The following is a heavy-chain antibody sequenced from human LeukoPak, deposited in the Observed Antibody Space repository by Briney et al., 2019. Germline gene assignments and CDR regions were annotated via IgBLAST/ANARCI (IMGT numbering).Heavy chain of an antibody. Sequence: ASVKVSCKASGYTFTRYVISWVRQAPGQGLEWMGWISAYNGNTNYAQKLQGRVTMTTDTSTSTAYMELRSLRSDDTAVYYCARGTYEGGSLGVFYFDYWGQGTLVTVSS. D-gene: IGHD2-15*01. V-gene: IGHV1-18*01. CDR3: ARGTYEGGSLGVFYFDY. CDR2: ISAYNGNT. J-gene: IGHJ4*02. CDR1: GYTFTRYV.